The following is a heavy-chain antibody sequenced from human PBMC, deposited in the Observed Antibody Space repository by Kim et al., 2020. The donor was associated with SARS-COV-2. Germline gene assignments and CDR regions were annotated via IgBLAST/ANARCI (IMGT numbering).Heavy chain of an antibody. D-gene: IGHD2-15*01. CDR2: FDPEDGET. CDR1: GYTLTELS. Sequence: ASVKVSCKVSGYTLTELSMHWVRQAPGKGLEWMGGFDPEDGETIYAQKFQGRVTMTEDTSTDTAYMELSSLRSEDTALYYCATRIDPNIVVVVAAHHDAFDIWGQGTMVTVSS. J-gene: IGHJ3*02. CDR3: ATRIDPNIVVVVAAHHDAFDI. V-gene: IGHV1-24*01.